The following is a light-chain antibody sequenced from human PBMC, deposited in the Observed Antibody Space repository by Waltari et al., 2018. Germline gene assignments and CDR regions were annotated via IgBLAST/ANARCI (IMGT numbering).Light chain of an antibody. V-gene: IGKV3-20*01. J-gene: IGKJ1*01. Sequence: EIVLTQSPGALSLSPGETATLSCRASQSIGRTIAWYQQKPGQAPRLLIYATSTRATGIPDRFSGSGSETDFSLTIYRLEPEDFAVYYCQHYVRLPVMFGQGTKVEIK. CDR1: QSIGRT. CDR2: ATS. CDR3: QHYVRLPVM.